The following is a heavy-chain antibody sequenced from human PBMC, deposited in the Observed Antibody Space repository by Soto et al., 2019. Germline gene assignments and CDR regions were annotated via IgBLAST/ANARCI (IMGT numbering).Heavy chain of an antibody. Sequence: SETLSLTCTVSGGSISSYYWSWIRQPPGKGLEWIGYIYYSGSTNYNPSLKSRVTISLDTSKNQFSLKLSSVTAADTAVYYCAREKEDIVVVLATDYYYYYSMDVWGKGTTVTVSS. J-gene: IGHJ6*03. CDR3: AREKEDIVVVLATDYYYYYSMDV. CDR2: IYYSGST. V-gene: IGHV4-59*01. CDR1: GGSISSYY. D-gene: IGHD2-15*01.